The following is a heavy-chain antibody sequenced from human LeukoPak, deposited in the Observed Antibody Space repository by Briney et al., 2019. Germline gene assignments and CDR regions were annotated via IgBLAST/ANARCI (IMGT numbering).Heavy chain of an antibody. CDR1: GYSFTTYY. V-gene: IGHV1-46*01. J-gene: IGHJ4*02. CDR3: ARVHDCDWYFDY. CDR2: IKPSGGST. Sequence: GASVKVSCKASGYSFTTYYMHWVRQAPGQGLEWMGIIKPSGGSTSYAQKFQDRVTMTRDTSTSTVYMELSSLRSEDTAVYYCARVHDCDWYFDYWGQGTLVTVSS. D-gene: IGHD2-21*02.